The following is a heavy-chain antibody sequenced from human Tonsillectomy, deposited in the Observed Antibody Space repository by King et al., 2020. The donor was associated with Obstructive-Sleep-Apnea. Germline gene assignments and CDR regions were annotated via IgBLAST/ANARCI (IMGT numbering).Heavy chain of an antibody. V-gene: IGHV3-48*04. CDR1: GITFSSYS. D-gene: IGHD3-16*01. CDR3: ATGGPDAFDF. Sequence: VQLVESGGGLVQPGGSLRLSCAASGITFSSYSMNCVRLAPGKGLEWVSYIICSSSTIYYAESVKGRFTISRDNAKNSLYLQMNSLRAEDTAVYDCATGGPDAFDFWGRGTMVTVSS. J-gene: IGHJ3*01. CDR2: IICSSSTI.